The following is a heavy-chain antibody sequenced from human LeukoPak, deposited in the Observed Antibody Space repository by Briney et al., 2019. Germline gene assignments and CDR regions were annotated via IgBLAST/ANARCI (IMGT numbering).Heavy chain of an antibody. CDR3: AKHSDSSGYVEPYFDY. J-gene: IGHJ4*02. V-gene: IGHV3-23*01. CDR2: ISGSGGST. Sequence: GGSLRLSYAASGFTFSSYAMSWVRQAPGKGLEWVSAISGSGGSTYYADSVKGRFTISRDNSKNTLYLQMNSLRAEDTAVYYCAKHSDSSGYVEPYFDYWGQGTLVTVSS. D-gene: IGHD3-22*01. CDR1: GFTFSSYA.